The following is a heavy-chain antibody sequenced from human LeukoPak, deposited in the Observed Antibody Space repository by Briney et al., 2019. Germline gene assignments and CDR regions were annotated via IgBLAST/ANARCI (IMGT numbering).Heavy chain of an antibody. CDR3: ARDRRADYGDYWGY. Sequence: GGSLRLSCAASGFTFSSYAMHWVRQAPGKGLEWVASIKQDGSEKYYVDSVKGRFTISRDNAKSSLYLQMNDLRAEDTAVYYCARDRRADYGDYWGYWGQGTLVTVSS. V-gene: IGHV3-7*01. J-gene: IGHJ4*02. CDR2: IKQDGSEK. CDR1: GFTFSSYA. D-gene: IGHD4-17*01.